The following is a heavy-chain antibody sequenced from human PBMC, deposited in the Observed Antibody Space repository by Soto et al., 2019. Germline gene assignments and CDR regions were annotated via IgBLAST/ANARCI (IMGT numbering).Heavy chain of an antibody. CDR3: ARGKGYCSSTSCYDNGWFDP. CDR1: GYTFTSYD. V-gene: IGHV1-8*01. D-gene: IGHD2-2*01. J-gene: IGHJ5*02. CDR2: MNPNSGNT. Sequence: GASVKVSCKASGYTFTSYDINWVRQATGQGLEWMGWMNPNSGNTGYAQKFQGRVTMTRNTSISTAYMELSSLRSEDTAVYYCARGKGYCSSTSCYDNGWFDPWGQGTLVTVSS.